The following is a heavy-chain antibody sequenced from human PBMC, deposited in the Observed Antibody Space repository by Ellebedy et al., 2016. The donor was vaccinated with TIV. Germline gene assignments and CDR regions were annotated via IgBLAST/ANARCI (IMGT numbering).Heavy chain of an antibody. CDR2: ISSSGNYR. D-gene: IGHD6-13*01. CDR3: AKLGGVLSWYADY. CDR1: GFTFSDYS. J-gene: IGHJ4*02. V-gene: IGHV3-21*04. Sequence: GESLKISCAASGFTFSDYSMNWVRQAPGKGLEWVSSISSSGNYRYHGDSVKGRFTISRDNSKNTLYLQMNSLRADDTAMYYCAKLGGVLSWYADYWGLGTLVTVSP.